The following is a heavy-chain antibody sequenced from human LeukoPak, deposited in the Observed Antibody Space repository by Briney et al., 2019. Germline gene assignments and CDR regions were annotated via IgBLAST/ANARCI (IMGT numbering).Heavy chain of an antibody. CDR2: MNPNSGNT. Sequence: GASVKVSCKASGYTFASYDINWVRQATGQGLEWMGWMNPNSGNTGYAQKFQGRVTMTRNTSISTAYMELSSLRSEDTAVYYCGRVTRIDTFFYYYYGMDVWGQGTTVTVSS. CDR1: GYTFASYD. V-gene: IGHV1-8*01. D-gene: IGHD4-4*01. CDR3: GRVTRIDTFFYYYYGMDV. J-gene: IGHJ6*02.